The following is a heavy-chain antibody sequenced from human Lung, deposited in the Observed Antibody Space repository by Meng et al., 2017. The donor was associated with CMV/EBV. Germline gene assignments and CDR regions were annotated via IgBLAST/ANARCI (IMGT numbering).Heavy chain of an antibody. V-gene: IGHV3-48*03. J-gene: IGHJ4*02. D-gene: IGHD3-22*01. CDR2: ISSSGSTI. CDR1: GFTFSSYE. CDR3: AREGVYYDSSGYLDY. Sequence: SXKISXAASGFTFSSYEMNWVRQAPGKGLEWVSYISSSGSTIYYADSVKGRFTISRDNAKNSLYLQMNSLRAEDTAVYYCAREGVYYDSSGYLDYWGQGKXVTVSS.